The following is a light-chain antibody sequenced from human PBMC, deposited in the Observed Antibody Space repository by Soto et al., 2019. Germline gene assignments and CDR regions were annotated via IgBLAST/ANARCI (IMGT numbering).Light chain of an antibody. CDR1: QSISSW. CDR2: AAS. J-gene: IGKJ4*01. Sequence: DIQMTQSPSTLSASVGDRVTITCRASQSISSWLAWYRQKPGKAPKLLIHAASSLDSGVPSRFSGSGSGTDFTLTISSLQPDDFATYYCQEYNSYSLTFGGGTKVVIK. V-gene: IGKV1-5*01. CDR3: QEYNSYSLT.